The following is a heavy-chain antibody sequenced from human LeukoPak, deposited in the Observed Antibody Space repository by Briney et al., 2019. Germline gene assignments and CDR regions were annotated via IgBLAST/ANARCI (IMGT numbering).Heavy chain of an antibody. CDR1: GLTFNGSA. Sequence: GGSLKLSCAASGLTFNGSAMHWVRQASGKGLEWVGRIRSKANSYATAYAASVKGRFTISRDDSKNTAYLQMNSLKTEDTAVYYCTSPTDPYYYYGMDVWGQGTTVTVSS. CDR3: TSPTDPYYYYGMDV. V-gene: IGHV3-73*01. J-gene: IGHJ6*02. CDR2: IRSKANSYAT.